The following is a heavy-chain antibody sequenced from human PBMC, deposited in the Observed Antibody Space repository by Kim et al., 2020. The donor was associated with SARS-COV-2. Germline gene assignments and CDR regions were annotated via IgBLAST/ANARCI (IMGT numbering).Heavy chain of an antibody. V-gene: IGHV1-2*06. CDR2: INPNSGGT. J-gene: IGHJ4*02. CDR3: AGAYLPKTGTTYYFYY. Sequence: ASVKVSCKASGYTFTGYYMHWVRQAPGQGLEWMGRINPNSGGTNYAQKFQGRVTMTRDTSISTAYMELSRLRSDDTAVYYCAGAYLPKTGTTYYFYYWGQGTLVTVSS. D-gene: IGHD1-1*01. CDR1: GYTFTGYY.